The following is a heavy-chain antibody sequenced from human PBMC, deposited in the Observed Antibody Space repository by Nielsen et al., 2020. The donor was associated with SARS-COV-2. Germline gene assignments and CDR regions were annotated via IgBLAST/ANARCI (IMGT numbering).Heavy chain of an antibody. D-gene: IGHD5-24*01. J-gene: IGHJ4*02. CDR3: ARAVGYNKARIDY. Sequence: SETLSLTCAVYGGSFSGYYWSWIRQPPGKGLEWIGEINHSGSTNYNPSLKSRVTISVDTSKNQFSLKLSSVTAADTAVYYCARAVGYNKARIDYWGQGTLVTVSS. CDR1: GGSFSGYY. CDR2: INHSGST. V-gene: IGHV4-34*01.